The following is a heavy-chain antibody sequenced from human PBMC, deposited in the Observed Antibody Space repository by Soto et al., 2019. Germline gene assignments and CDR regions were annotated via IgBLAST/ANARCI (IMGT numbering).Heavy chain of an antibody. V-gene: IGHV3-30*18. CDR1: GFTFSSHG. CDR2: ISYDGSYK. Sequence: GGSLRLSCAASGFTFSSHGMHWVRQAPGKGLEWVAVISYDGSYKYYADSVKGRFTISRDNSKNTLYLQMNSLRAEDTAVYYCAKTKIQYSGFDPFDYWGQGTLVTVSS. CDR3: AKTKIQYSGFDPFDY. D-gene: IGHD5-12*01. J-gene: IGHJ4*02.